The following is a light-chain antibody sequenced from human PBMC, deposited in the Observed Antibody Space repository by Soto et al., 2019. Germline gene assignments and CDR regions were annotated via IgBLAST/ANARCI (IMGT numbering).Light chain of an antibody. Sequence: EIVLTQSPGTLSLSPGERATLSCRASQSVYNNYLAWYQQKPGQTPRLLVNGASNRATGLPDRFSGGGSGTDFTLTISSLEPEDFAVYYCQQYGLPPHSFGQGTRVEIK. CDR2: GAS. V-gene: IGKV3-20*01. J-gene: IGKJ2*01. CDR3: QQYGLPPHS. CDR1: QSVYNNY.